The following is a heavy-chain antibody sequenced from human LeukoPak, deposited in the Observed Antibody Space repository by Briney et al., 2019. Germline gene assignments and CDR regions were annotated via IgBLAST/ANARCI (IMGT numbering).Heavy chain of an antibody. J-gene: IGHJ4*02. Sequence: GESLKISCEGSGYTFTTYWIGWVRQMPGKGLEWMGIIYPGDSDTRYSPSFQGQVTISADKSITTAYLQWSSLKASDTAMYYCARVMTTLTGFDFWGQGTLVTVSS. CDR3: ARVMTTLTGFDF. V-gene: IGHV5-51*01. CDR1: GYTFTTYW. CDR2: IYPGDSDT. D-gene: IGHD2/OR15-2a*01.